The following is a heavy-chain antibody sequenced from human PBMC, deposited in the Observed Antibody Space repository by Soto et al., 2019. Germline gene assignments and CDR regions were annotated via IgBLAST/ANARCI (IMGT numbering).Heavy chain of an antibody. CDR1: GGSISTGVWY. V-gene: IGHV4-31*03. D-gene: IGHD6-13*01. Sequence: QVQLQESGPGLVKPSQTLSLTCSVSGGSISTGVWYWSWVREHPGKGLEWLGDIYYRGTTSYNPSLGSRVTISRDTSKNQVSLKVNSVTAADTAVYYCARVSAGGTRWFDSWGQGIRVTVSS. J-gene: IGHJ5*01. CDR2: IYYRGTT. CDR3: ARVSAGGTRWFDS.